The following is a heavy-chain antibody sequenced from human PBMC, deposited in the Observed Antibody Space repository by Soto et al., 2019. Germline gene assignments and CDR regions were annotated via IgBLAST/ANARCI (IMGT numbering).Heavy chain of an antibody. V-gene: IGHV4-59*01. CDR1: GVSIVSYY. Sequence: SETLSLTCTVSGVSIVSYYWGWVRQPPGKGLEWLGHIDYSGNTKFNPSLKSRVTMSVDRSENQVSLKLSSVTAADTAVYYCASTYDSSPNYVWGQGTTVTVSS. CDR2: IDYSGNT. CDR3: ASTYDSSPNYV. D-gene: IGHD3-22*01. J-gene: IGHJ6*02.